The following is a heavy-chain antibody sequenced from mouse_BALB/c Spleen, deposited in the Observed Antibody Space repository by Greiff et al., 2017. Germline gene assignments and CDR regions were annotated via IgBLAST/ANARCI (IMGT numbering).Heavy chain of an antibody. CDR1: GFSLTSYG. V-gene: IGHV2-9*02. J-gene: IGHJ3*01. CDR3: ARAHYYYGSSYGFAY. Sequence: VKLVESGPGLVAPSQSLSITCTVSGFSLTSYGVHWVRQPPGKGLEWLGVIWAGGSTNYNSALMSRLSISKDNSKSQVFLKMNSLQTDDTAMYYCARAHYYYGSSYGFAYWGQGTLVTVSA. CDR2: IWAGGST. D-gene: IGHD1-1*01.